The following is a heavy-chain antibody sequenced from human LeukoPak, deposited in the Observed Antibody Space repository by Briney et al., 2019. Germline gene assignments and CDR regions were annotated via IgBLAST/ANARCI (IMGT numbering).Heavy chain of an antibody. CDR1: GFTFSSYA. CDR3: ARWGSTSCYDY. CDR2: ISTNGDST. V-gene: IGHV3-64*01. D-gene: IGHD2-2*01. Sequence: GGSLRLSCAASGFTFSSYAMHWVRQAPGKGLEYVAAISTNGDSTYYANSVKGRFTISRDNSKNTLYLQMGSLRVEDMAVYYCARWGSTSCYDYWGQGTLVTVSS. J-gene: IGHJ4*02.